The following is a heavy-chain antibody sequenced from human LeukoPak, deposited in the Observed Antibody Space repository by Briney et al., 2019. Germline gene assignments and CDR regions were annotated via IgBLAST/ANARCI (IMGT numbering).Heavy chain of an antibody. V-gene: IGHV1-69*01. J-gene: IGHJ4*02. CDR2: IILIFGTA. CDR3: ARGAYDILTGCLFDY. CDR1: GGTFSSYA. Sequence: GASVKVSCSASGGTFSSYAISWVRQPPGQGLGWMGGIILIFGTANYAQKFQGRVTITADESTTTAHMELSSLRSEETALYYCARGAYDILTGCLFDYWGQGTLVTVSS. D-gene: IGHD3-9*01.